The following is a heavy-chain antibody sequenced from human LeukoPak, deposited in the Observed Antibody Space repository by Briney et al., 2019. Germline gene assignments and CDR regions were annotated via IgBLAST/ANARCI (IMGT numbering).Heavy chain of an antibody. V-gene: IGHV1-2*02. CDR3: ARGDVRG. Sequence: GASVKVSRKASGYTFTGYYIHWVRQAPGQGLEWMGWINPNSGGTNYAQKFQGRVTLTRDASISTAYMELSTLTSDDTAVYYCARGDVRGWGQGTLVTVSS. D-gene: IGHD3-10*01. CDR2: INPNSGGT. CDR1: GYTFTGYY. J-gene: IGHJ4*02.